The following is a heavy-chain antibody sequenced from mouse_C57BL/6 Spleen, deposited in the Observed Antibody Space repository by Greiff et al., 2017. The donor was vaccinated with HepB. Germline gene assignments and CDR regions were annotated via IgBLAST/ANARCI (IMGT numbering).Heavy chain of an antibody. D-gene: IGHD3-2*02. Sequence: EVHLVESGGGLVKPGGSLKLSCAASGFTFSSYAMSWVRQTPEKRLEWVATISDGGSYTYYPDNVKGRCTISRDNAKNNLYLQMSHPKSEDTARYYCARDQGKFYFDYWGQGTTLTVSS. V-gene: IGHV5-4*01. CDR2: ISDGGSYT. J-gene: IGHJ2*01. CDR3: ARDQGKFYFDY. CDR1: GFTFSSYA.